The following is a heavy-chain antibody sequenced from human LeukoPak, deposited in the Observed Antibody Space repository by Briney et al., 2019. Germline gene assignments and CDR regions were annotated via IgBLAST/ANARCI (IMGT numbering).Heavy chain of an antibody. D-gene: IGHD1-1*01. J-gene: IGHJ3*02. CDR2: ISVGSDNI. CDR1: GFIFSNSD. CDR3: ARDNDYAFDI. Sequence: PGGSLRLSYAASGFIFSNSDMHWVRQAPGKGLEWVSYISVGSDNIYYADSVKGRFTISRDNAKNSLFLQMTSLRDEDTAVYYCARDNDYAFDIWGQGTMVNVAS. V-gene: IGHV3-48*02.